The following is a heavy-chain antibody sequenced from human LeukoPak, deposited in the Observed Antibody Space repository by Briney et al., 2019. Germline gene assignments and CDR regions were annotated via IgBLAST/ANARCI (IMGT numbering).Heavy chain of an antibody. CDR2: VYNDGSTT. CDR3: ARESGSSRFFDY. V-gene: IGHV3-74*01. D-gene: IGHD6-6*01. CDR1: GFTFSSHW. J-gene: IGHJ4*02. Sequence: GGSLRLSCVASGFTFSSHWMHWVRQAPGEGLVWVSRVYNDGSTTNCADSVKGRFTISRDNAKNTLYLQMNSLRAEDMAVYYCARESGSSRFFDYWGQGTLVTVSS.